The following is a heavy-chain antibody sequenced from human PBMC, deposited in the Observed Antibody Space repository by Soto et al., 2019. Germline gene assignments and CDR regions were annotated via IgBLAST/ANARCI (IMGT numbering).Heavy chain of an antibody. D-gene: IGHD6-13*01. Sequence: WASVKVSCKASGGTFSSYAISWVRQAPGQGLEWMGGIIPIFGTANYAQKFQGRVTITADESTSTAYMELSSLRSEDTAVYYCARDSHSSSWPHYYYGMDVWGRGTTVTVSS. CDR2: IIPIFGTA. CDR3: ARDSHSSSWPHYYYGMDV. CDR1: GGTFSSYA. J-gene: IGHJ6*02. V-gene: IGHV1-69*13.